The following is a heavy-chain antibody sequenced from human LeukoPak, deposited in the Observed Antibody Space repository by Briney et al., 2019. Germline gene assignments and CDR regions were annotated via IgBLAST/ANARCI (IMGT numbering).Heavy chain of an antibody. Sequence: GESLKISCKGPGYSFTSYWIGWVRQMPGKGLEWMGIIYPGDSDTRYSPSFQGQVTISADKSISTAYLQWSSLKASDTAMYYCARRSNYYDSSGYYYYYYGMDVWGQGTTVTVSS. CDR2: IYPGDSDT. J-gene: IGHJ6*02. V-gene: IGHV5-51*01. CDR1: GYSFTSYW. CDR3: ARRSNYYDSSGYYYYYYGMDV. D-gene: IGHD3-22*01.